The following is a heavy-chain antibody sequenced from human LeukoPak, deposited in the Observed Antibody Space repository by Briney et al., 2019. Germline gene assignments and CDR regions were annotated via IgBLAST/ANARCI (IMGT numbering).Heavy chain of an antibody. CDR1: GFTFDDYA. Sequence: PGGSLRLSCAASGFTFDDYAMHWVRQAPGKGLEWVGVALYDGSMKYYGDSVKGRFTISRDNSKNTLYLQLSSLRAEDTAVYYCARDVRGPTGFDSSGRDTFDSWGQGTLVAV. D-gene: IGHD3-22*01. CDR3: ARDVRGPTGFDSSGRDTFDS. J-gene: IGHJ4*02. CDR2: ALYDGSMK. V-gene: IGHV3-30*04.